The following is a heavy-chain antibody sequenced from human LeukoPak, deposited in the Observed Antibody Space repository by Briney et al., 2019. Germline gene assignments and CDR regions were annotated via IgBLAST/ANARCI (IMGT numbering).Heavy chain of an antibody. CDR3: ARDTIAAAGTGYYYYMDV. CDR1: GGTFSSYA. CDR2: IIPIFGTA. Sequence: GASVKVSCKASGGTFSSYAISWVRQAPGQGLEWMGGIIPIFGTANYAQKFQGRVTITTDESTSTAYMELSSLRSEDTAVYYCARDTIAAAGTGYYYYMDVWGKGTTVTVSS. D-gene: IGHD6-13*01. V-gene: IGHV1-69*05. J-gene: IGHJ6*03.